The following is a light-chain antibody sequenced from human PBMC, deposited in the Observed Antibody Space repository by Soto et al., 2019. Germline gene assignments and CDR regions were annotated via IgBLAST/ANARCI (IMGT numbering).Light chain of an antibody. CDR3: QTWGTGIFWV. CDR1: SGHSSYA. Sequence: QPVLTQSPSASASLGASVKLTCTLSSGHSSYAIAWHQQQPEKGPRYLMKLNSDGSHSKGDGIPDRFSGSSSGAERYLTISSLQSEDEVDYYCQTWGTGIFWVFGGGTKLTVL. CDR2: LNSDGSH. V-gene: IGLV4-69*01. J-gene: IGLJ3*02.